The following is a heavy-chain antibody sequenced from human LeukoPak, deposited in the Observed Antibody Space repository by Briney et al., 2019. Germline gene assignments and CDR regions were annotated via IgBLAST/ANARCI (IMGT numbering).Heavy chain of an antibody. Sequence: GGSLRLSCAASGFTFSSYWMHWVRQTPGKGLVWVSRINTDGSSTSYADSVKGRFTISRDNAKNSLYLQMNSLRAEDTAMYYCARDGGYCSGGSCYVDAFDIWGQGTMVTVSS. CDR2: INTDGSST. J-gene: IGHJ3*02. D-gene: IGHD2-15*01. CDR1: GFTFSSYW. V-gene: IGHV3-74*01. CDR3: ARDGGYCSGGSCYVDAFDI.